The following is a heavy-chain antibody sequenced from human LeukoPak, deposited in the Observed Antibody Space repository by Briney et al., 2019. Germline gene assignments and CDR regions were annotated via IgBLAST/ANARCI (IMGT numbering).Heavy chain of an antibody. D-gene: IGHD4-23*01. V-gene: IGHV3-73*01. J-gene: IGHJ4*02. CDR3: TRELTEVVTEFDY. CDR2: IRSKANSYTT. CDR1: GFSLSGSA. Sequence: GGALRLSCAASGFSLSGSAMHWVRQASGKGLEWVGRIRSKANSYTTAYAASVKGRFTISRDDSKNTAYLQMNSLKTEDTAVYYCTRELTEVVTEFDYWGQGTLVTVSS.